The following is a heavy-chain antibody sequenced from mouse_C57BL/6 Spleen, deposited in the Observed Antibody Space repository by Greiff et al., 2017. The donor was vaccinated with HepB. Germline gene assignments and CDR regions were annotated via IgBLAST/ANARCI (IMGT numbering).Heavy chain of an antibody. J-gene: IGHJ1*03. Sequence: QVQLKQPGAELVKPGASVKLSCKASGYTFTSYWMHWVKQRPGQGLEWIGMIHPNSGSTNYNEKFKSKATLTVDKSSSTAYMQLSSLTSEDSAVYYCARRGGYYGSSYVYFDVWGTGTTVTVSS. CDR2: IHPNSGST. V-gene: IGHV1-64*01. CDR1: GYTFTSYW. CDR3: ARRGGYYGSSYVYFDV. D-gene: IGHD1-1*01.